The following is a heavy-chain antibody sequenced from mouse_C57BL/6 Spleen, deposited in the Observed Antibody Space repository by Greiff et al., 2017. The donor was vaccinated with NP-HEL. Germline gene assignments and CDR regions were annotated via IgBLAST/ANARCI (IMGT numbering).Heavy chain of an antibody. CDR3: AREITGFMFAY. CDR2: IYPGDGDT. Sequence: VQLQQSGPELVKPGASVKISCKASGYAFSSSWMNWVKQRPGKGLEWIGRIYPGDGDTNYNGKFKGKATLTADKSSSTAYMQLSSLTSEDSAVYFCAREITGFMFAYWGQGTLVTVSA. J-gene: IGHJ3*01. V-gene: IGHV1-82*01. CDR1: GYAFSSSW. D-gene: IGHD4-1*01.